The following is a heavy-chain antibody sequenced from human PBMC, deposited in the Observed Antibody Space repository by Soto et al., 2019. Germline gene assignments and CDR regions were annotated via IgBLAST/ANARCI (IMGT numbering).Heavy chain of an antibody. D-gene: IGHD2-2*01. CDR1: GGSFSGYY. V-gene: IGHV4-34*01. CDR3: AREPEDIVVVPAAPVAFDP. Sequence: SEALSLTCAVYGGSFSGYYWSWIRQPPGKGLEWIGEINHSGSTNYNPSLKSRVTISVDTSKNQFSLKLSSVTAADTAVYYCAREPEDIVVVPAAPVAFDPWGQGTLVT. CDR2: INHSGST. J-gene: IGHJ5*02.